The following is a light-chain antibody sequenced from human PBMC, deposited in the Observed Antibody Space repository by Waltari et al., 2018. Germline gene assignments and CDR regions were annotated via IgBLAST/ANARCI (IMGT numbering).Light chain of an antibody. CDR1: GEYSVYD. V-gene: IGLV4-69*01. Sequence: QVVLTQSPSASASLGASVKLTCSLSGEYSVYDIAWHQQRPRRGPRYLMKVNGGGRHNNGDGIPERFSGSSSGADRYLILSRLQSEDGADYFWQTWGTGIQVFGGGTRLTVL. J-gene: IGLJ3*02. CDR3: QTWGTGIQV. CDR2: VNGGGRH.